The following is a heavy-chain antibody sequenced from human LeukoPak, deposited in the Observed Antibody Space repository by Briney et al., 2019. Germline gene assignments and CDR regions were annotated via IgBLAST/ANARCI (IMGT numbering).Heavy chain of an antibody. CDR3: ARDRGDSAMVTWLDY. J-gene: IGHJ4*02. V-gene: IGHV3-30-3*01. D-gene: IGHD5-18*01. CDR2: ISYNGSNK. CDR1: GLTLNSYA. Sequence: PGGCLRLSFAADGLTLNSYAVQSVRQAPGKGQGREAIISYNGSNKNYADSVKGRFTISRDNSYNTLYLQMNSLRAEDTAVYYCARDRGDSAMVTWLDYWGQGTLVIVSS.